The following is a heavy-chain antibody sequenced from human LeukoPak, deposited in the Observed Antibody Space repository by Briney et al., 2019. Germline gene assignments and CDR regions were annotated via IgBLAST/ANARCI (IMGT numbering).Heavy chain of an antibody. CDR3: ASIGDFDH. CDR1: GFTFSSYG. Sequence: GRSLRLSCAASGFTFSSYGMPWVRQAPGRGLEWVAVISYDGNNKYYADSVKGRFTISRDNAKNSLYLQMNSLRAEDTAVYYCASIGDFDHWGQGTLVTVSS. J-gene: IGHJ4*02. CDR2: ISYDGNNK. V-gene: IGHV3-30*03.